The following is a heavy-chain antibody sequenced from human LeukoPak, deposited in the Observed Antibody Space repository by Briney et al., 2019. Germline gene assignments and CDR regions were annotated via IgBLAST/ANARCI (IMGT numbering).Heavy chain of an antibody. CDR1: GYTFTDYY. J-gene: IGHJ4*02. CDR3: ARDSYGSGSYSHFDY. V-gene: IGHV1-2*06. D-gene: IGHD3-10*01. CDR2: MNPKSDDT. Sequence: ASVKVSCKASGYTFTDYYIHWVRQAPGQGLEWMGRMNPKSDDTNYAQKFQGRVTITRDTSISTVYMEVSRLISDDTAVYFCARDSYGSGSYSHFDYWGQGTLVTVSS.